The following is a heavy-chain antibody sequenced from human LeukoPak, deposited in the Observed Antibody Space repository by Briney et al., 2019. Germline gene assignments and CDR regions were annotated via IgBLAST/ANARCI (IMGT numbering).Heavy chain of an antibody. J-gene: IGHJ4*02. CDR2: IYYSGST. Sequence: PSETLSLTCTVSGGSISSYYWSWIRQPPGKGLEWIGYIYYSGSTNYNPSLKSRVTISVDTSKNQFSLKLSSVTAADTAVYYCATTQAGIAARPYFDYWGQGTLVTVSS. D-gene: IGHD6-6*01. V-gene: IGHV4-59*01. CDR1: GGSISSYY. CDR3: ATTQAGIAARPYFDY.